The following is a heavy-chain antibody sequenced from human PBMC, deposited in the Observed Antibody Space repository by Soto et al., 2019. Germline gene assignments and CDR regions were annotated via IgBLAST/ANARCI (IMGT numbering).Heavy chain of an antibody. CDR2: ISYDGSNK. CDR3: AREYYGDYGYYFDY. J-gene: IGHJ4*02. D-gene: IGHD4-17*01. CDR1: GFTFSSYA. Sequence: QVQLVESGGGVVQPGRSLRLSCAASGFTFSSYAMHWVRQAPGKGLEWVAVISYDGSNKYYADSVKGRFTISRDNSKNTLYLQMNSLRAEDTAVYYCAREYYGDYGYYFDYWGQGTLVTVSS. V-gene: IGHV3-30-3*01.